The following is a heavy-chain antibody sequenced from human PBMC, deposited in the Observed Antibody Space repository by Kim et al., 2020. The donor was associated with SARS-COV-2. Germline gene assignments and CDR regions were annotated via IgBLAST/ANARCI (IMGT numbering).Heavy chain of an antibody. J-gene: IGHJ4*02. D-gene: IGHD3-22*01. V-gene: IGHV4-34*01. CDR3: ASERDSSGYWSDY. CDR1: GGSFSGYY. CDR2: INHSGST. Sequence: SETLSLTCAVYGGSFSGYYWSWIRQPPGKGLEWIGEINHSGSTNYNPSLKSRVTISVDTSKNQFSLKLSSVTAADTAVYYCASERDSSGYWSDYWGQGTLVTVSS.